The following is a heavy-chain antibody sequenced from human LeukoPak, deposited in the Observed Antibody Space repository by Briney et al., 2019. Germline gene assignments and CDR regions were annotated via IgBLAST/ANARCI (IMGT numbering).Heavy chain of an antibody. CDR1: GFTFDDYA. Sequence: GGSLRLSCAASGFTFDDYAVHSGGQAPGTGVGGGSGISWNSGIIGYAASVPGRFTISRDNDKNSMYLQMNSLRAEDKALYYCGKGFDETHYYGMDVWGQGTTVTVSS. J-gene: IGHJ6*02. D-gene: IGHD3-9*01. V-gene: IGHV3-9*01. CDR2: ISWNSGII. CDR3: GKGFDETHYYGMDV.